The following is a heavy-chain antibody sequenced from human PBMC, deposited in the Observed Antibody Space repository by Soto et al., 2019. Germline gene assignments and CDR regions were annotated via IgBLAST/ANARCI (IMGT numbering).Heavy chain of an antibody. CDR1: GFTFSSYG. V-gene: IGHV3-30*18. D-gene: IGHD3-22*01. CDR2: ISYDGSNK. J-gene: IGHJ4*02. Sequence: GGSLRLSCAASGFTFSSYGTHWVRQAPGKGLEWVAVISYDGSNKYYADSVKGRFTISRDNSKNTLYLQMNSLRAEDTAVYYCAKDRDYYDSSGYYFDYWGQGTLVTVSS. CDR3: AKDRDYYDSSGYYFDY.